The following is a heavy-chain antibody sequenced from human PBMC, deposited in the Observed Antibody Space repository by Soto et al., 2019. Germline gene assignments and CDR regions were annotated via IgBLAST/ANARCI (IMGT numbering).Heavy chain of an antibody. Sequence: SETLSLTCTVSGGSISSGGYYWSWIRQHPGKGLEWIGYIYYSGSTYYNPSLKSRVTISVDTSKNQFSLKLSSVTAADTAVYYCARITMIAGDHGAPFAPWGQGTLVTVSS. V-gene: IGHV4-31*03. J-gene: IGHJ5*02. D-gene: IGHD3-22*01. CDR1: GGSISSGGYY. CDR2: IYYSGST. CDR3: ARITMIAGDHGAPFAP.